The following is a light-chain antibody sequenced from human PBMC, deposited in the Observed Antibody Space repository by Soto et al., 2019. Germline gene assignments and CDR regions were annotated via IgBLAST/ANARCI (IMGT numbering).Light chain of an antibody. CDR1: QSPLHSNGNTY. CDR3: MNAVQTLT. CDR2: SVS. J-gene: IGKJ4*01. Sequence: DIVMTQSPLSLAVTLGEPASISCRSSQSPLHSNGNTYLDWYLQKPGQSPQLLIYSVSFRASGVPDRFSGSGSDTDCTLKISRGEAEDVGVYYCMNAVQTLTFGGGTRVEIK. V-gene: IGKV2-28*01.